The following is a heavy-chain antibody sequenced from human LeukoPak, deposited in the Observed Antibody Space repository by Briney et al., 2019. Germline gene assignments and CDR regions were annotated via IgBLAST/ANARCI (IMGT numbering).Heavy chain of an antibody. V-gene: IGHV4-34*01. CDR3: ARVAAPQRTYWYFDL. CDR1: GGSFSGYY. J-gene: IGHJ2*01. CDR2: INHSGDT. D-gene: IGHD6-6*01. Sequence: PSETLSPNCAVYGGSFSGYYWSWIRQPPGEGLEWIGEINHSGDTKYNPSLKSRVTILVDTSKNQFSLKLTSVTAADTAVYFCARVAAPQRTYWYFDLWGRGALVPVSS.